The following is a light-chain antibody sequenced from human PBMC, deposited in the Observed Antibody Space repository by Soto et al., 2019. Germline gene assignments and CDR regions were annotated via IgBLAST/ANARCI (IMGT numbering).Light chain of an antibody. J-gene: IGKJ3*01. CDR3: QQYDNLPFT. Sequence: DIQMTQSPSSLSASVGDRVTVTCQASQDITNYLNWYQQKPGKAPKRLIYDASNLETGVPSRFSGSGSGTDFTFTITSLQPEDIAIYYCQQYDNLPFTFGPGTKVDIK. CDR1: QDITNY. CDR2: DAS. V-gene: IGKV1-33*01.